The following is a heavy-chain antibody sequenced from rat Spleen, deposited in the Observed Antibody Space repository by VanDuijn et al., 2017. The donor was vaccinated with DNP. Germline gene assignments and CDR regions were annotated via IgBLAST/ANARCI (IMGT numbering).Heavy chain of an antibody. CDR3: ARGSRVWFAY. V-gene: IGHV1-43*01. J-gene: IGHJ3*01. D-gene: IGHD1-11*01. Sequence: QVQLQQSGAELAKPGSSVMISCRASGYTFTSYAMHWIKQTTGQALEWTGYIAPGSGGTKYNEKFKGKATVTVDKSSSTAFMQLSSLTPDDSAVYYCARGSRVWFAYWGQGTLVTVSS. CDR2: IAPGSGGT. CDR1: GYTFTSYA.